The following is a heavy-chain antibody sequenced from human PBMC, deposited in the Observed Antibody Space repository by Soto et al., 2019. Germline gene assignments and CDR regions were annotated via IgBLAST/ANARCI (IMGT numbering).Heavy chain of an antibody. Sequence: QVQLVQSGAEVKKPGASVKFSCKASGYTFTSYGIRWVRQAPGQGLEWMGWISAYNGNTNHAQKLQGRVTMTTDTSTSTAYKELRSLRSDDTAVYYCARDGGVQARFDPWGQGTLVTVSS. D-gene: IGHD2-8*02. CDR2: ISAYNGNT. V-gene: IGHV1-18*01. J-gene: IGHJ5*02. CDR1: GYTFTSYG. CDR3: ARDGGVQARFDP.